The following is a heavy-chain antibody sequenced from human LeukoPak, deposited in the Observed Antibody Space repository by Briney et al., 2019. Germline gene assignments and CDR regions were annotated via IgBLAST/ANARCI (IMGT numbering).Heavy chain of an antibody. D-gene: IGHD6-13*01. CDR2: IYYSGST. Sequence: PSETLSLTCTVSGGSISSYFWSWIRQPPGKGLEWIRYIYYSGSTNYNPSLKSRVTISVDTSKNQFSLKLSSVTAADTAVYYCARGIAAAGSDYYYYYMDVWGKGTTVTVSS. J-gene: IGHJ6*03. V-gene: IGHV4-59*01. CDR1: GGSISSYF. CDR3: ARGIAAAGSDYYYYYMDV.